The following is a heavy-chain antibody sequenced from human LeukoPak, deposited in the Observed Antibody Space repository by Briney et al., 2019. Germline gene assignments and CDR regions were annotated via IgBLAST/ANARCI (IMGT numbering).Heavy chain of an antibody. Sequence: ASVKVSCKASGYTFTNYAMNWVRQAPGQGLEWMGWINTNTGNPTYAQGFTGRFVFSLDTSVSTAYLQISSLKAEDTAVYYCARVKARSGGAAAGTTDYWGQGTLVTVSS. D-gene: IGHD6-13*01. CDR1: GYTFTNYA. J-gene: IGHJ4*02. CDR3: ARVKARSGGAAAGTTDY. CDR2: INTNTGNP. V-gene: IGHV7-4-1*02.